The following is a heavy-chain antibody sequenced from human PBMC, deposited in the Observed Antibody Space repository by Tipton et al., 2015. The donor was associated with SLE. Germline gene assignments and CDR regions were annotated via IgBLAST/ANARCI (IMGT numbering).Heavy chain of an antibody. CDR3: ATDSERWSH. V-gene: IGHV3-15*01. CDR2: IKHTGAT. Sequence: SLRFSCIVSGFSFPNAWMRWVRQSSGKGLECVGRIKHTGATDYGAPAKGRFTISRDNLKKTVYLQMNSLQTEDTAVYYCATDSERWSHWGQGTLVTVSS. CDR1: GFSFPNAW. J-gene: IGHJ1*01. D-gene: IGHD1-1*01.